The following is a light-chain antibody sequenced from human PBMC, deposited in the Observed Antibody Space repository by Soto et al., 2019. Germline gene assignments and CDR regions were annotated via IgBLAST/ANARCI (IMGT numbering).Light chain of an antibody. CDR1: SGSVSASNY. Sequence: QTVVTQGPSLSVSPGGTVTLTCGLSSGSVSASNYPSWYQQTPGQAPRTLIYSTSTRSSGVPDRFSGSILGNKAALTITGAQAEDESDYHCVLYMGSGIWVFGGGTKLTVL. CDR3: VLYMGSGIWV. CDR2: STS. J-gene: IGLJ3*02. V-gene: IGLV8-61*01.